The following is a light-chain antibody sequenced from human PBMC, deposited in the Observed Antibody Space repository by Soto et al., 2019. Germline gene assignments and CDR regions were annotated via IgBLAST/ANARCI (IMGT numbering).Light chain of an antibody. CDR3: RSYTSSSTLV. CDR1: SSDVGGYNY. Sequence: QSALTQPASVSGSPGQSITISCTGTSSDVGGYNYVSWYQQHPGKAPKLMIYDVSNRPSGVSNRFSGSKSGNTASLTISGLQVEDEADYYCRSYTSSSTLVFGTGTKVTVL. V-gene: IGLV2-14*01. J-gene: IGLJ1*01. CDR2: DVS.